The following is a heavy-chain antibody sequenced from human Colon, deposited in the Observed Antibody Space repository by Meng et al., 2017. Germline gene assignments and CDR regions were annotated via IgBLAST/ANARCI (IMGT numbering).Heavy chain of an antibody. CDR1: GYTFTGYD. J-gene: IGHJ5*02. V-gene: IGHV1-2*06. CDR2: INPNSGGT. CDR3: AHQAVAGTRGWFDP. D-gene: IGHD6-19*01. Sequence: QVHLEQSGSEVKKPGASVKVSCKASGYTFTGYDMHWVRQAPGQGLEWMGRINPNSGGTNYAQKFQGRVTMTRDTSISTAYMELSRLRSDDTAVYYCAHQAVAGTRGWFDPWGQGTLVPVSS.